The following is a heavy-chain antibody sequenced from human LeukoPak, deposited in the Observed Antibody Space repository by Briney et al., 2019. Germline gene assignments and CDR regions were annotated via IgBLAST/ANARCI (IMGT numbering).Heavy chain of an antibody. CDR3: ARVVGLTGYSSSWYSGYYYYMDV. CDR2: IIPIFGTT. CDR1: GYTFTSYG. Sequence: SVKVSCKASGYTFTSYGISWVRQAPGQGLEWMGGIIPIFGTTNYAQKFQDRVTITADKSTSTAYMELSSLRSEDTAVYYCARVVGLTGYSSSWYSGYYYYMDVWGKGTTVTVSS. D-gene: IGHD6-13*01. V-gene: IGHV1-69*06. J-gene: IGHJ6*03.